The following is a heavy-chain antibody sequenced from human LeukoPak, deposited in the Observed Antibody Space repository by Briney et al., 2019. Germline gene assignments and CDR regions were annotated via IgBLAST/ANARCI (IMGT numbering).Heavy chain of an antibody. CDR1: GFTFSSYS. J-gene: IGHJ4*02. V-gene: IGHV3-21*01. CDR3: ARGVGSTSPLYYFDY. CDR2: ISSSSSYI. Sequence: GGSLRLSCAASGFTFSSYSMNWVRQAPGKGLEWVSSISSSSSYIYYADSVKGRFTISRDNAKNSLYLQMNSLRAEDTAVYYCARGVGSTSPLYYFDYWGQGTLVTVSS. D-gene: IGHD2-2*01.